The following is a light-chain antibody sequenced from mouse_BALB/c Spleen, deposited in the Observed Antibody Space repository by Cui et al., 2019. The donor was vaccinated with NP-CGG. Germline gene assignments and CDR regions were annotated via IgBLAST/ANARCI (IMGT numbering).Light chain of an antibody. V-gene: IGLV1*01. Sequence: QAVVTQDSALPTSPGETVTLTCRSSTGAVITSNYANWVQEKPDHLFTGLIGGTNNRAPGVPARFSGSLIGDKAALTITGAQTEDEAIYFCALWYSNHWVFGGGTKLTVL. CDR1: TGAVITSNY. CDR2: GTN. CDR3: ALWYSNHWV. J-gene: IGLJ1*01.